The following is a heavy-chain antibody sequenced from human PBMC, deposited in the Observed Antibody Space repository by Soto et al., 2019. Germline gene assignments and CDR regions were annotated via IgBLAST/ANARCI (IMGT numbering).Heavy chain of an antibody. Sequence: GGSLRLSCVASGFSFNSCNMNWVRQAPGRGLEWVSFITSTSDVIRYADSVKGRFTISRDNVKKILYLQMSSLGAEDTAVYYCARGLDSSWFFLWGQGTLVTVSS. D-gene: IGHD6-13*01. CDR1: GFSFNSCN. V-gene: IGHV3-48*01. CDR3: ARGLDSSWFFL. J-gene: IGHJ4*02. CDR2: ITSTSDVI.